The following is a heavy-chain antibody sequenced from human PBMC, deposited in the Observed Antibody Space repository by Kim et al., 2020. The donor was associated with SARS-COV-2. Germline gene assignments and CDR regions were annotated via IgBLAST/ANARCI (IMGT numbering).Heavy chain of an antibody. Sequence: ASVKVSCKVSGYEVTELSIHWVRQAPGKGLEWMGGFDPEDGERFYAQKFQDRVTMTEDTSTNRAYMELSSLTSEDTAVYFCATETSHGGNSVQHYGLDVWGQGTTVTVSS. CDR1: GYEVTELS. J-gene: IGHJ6*02. D-gene: IGHD2-21*01. V-gene: IGHV1-24*01. CDR3: ATETSHGGNSVQHYGLDV. CDR2: FDPEDGER.